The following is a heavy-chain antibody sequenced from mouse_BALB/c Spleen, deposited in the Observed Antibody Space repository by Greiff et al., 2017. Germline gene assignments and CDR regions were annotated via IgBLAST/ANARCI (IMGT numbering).Heavy chain of an antibody. CDR1: GFTFSDYY. V-gene: IGHV5-4*02. D-gene: IGHD4-1*01. J-gene: IGHJ3*01. CDR3: ARGGTGTRFAY. Sequence: EVKVEESGGGLVKPGGSLKLSCAASGFTFSDYYMYWVRQTPEKRLEWVATISDGGSYTYYPDSVKGRFTISRDNAKNNLYLQMSSLKSEDTAMYYCARGGTGTRFAYWGQGTLVTVSA. CDR2: ISDGGSYT.